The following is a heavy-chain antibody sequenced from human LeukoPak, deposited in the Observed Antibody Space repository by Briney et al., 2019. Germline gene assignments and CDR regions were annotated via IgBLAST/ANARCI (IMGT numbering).Heavy chain of an antibody. Sequence: SETLSLTCTVSGGSISSSNYYWGWISQPPGKGLEWIGSIYQSGNTYYNPSLKSRVTIFVDTAKNQFSLRLNSVTAADTAVYYCARQIGAPGFDYWGQGTLVTVSS. CDR2: IYQSGNT. D-gene: IGHD3-10*01. J-gene: IGHJ4*02. V-gene: IGHV4-39*01. CDR1: GGSISSSNYY. CDR3: ARQIGAPGFDY.